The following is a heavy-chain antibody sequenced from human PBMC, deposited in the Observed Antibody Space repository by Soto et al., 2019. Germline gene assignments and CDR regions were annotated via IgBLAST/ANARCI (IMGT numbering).Heavy chain of an antibody. Sequence: PGGSLSISCAASGFTFSDYYFSWSRQAPGKGLAWVSYISSSGSIIYDANSVKGRFPISRDNATYSLYLHMNCLRAEDTSVDYCALSGYERNYYAVTPLSAGHFWGQGTLVTVSS. J-gene: IGHJ4*02. D-gene: IGHD1-26*01. CDR3: ALSGYERNYYAVTPLSAGHF. CDR2: ISSSGSII. CDR1: GFTFSDYY. V-gene: IGHV3-11*01.